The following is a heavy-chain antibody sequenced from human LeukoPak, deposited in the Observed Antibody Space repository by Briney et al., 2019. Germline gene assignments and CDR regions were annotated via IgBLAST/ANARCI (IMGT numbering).Heavy chain of an antibody. CDR1: GFTFSDYY. CDR2: ISTSGSTI. D-gene: IGHD6-13*01. Sequence: GGSLRLSCAASGFTFSDYYMSWIPQAPGKGLEWVSYISTSGSTIYYADSVKGRFTTSRDNAKNSLYLQMNSLRAEDTAVYYCARTQQLVPFDYWGQGTLVTVSS. J-gene: IGHJ4*02. V-gene: IGHV3-11*04. CDR3: ARTQQLVPFDY.